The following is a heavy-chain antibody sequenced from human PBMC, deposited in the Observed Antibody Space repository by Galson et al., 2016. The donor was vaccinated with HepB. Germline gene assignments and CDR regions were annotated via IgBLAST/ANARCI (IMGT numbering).Heavy chain of an antibody. CDR1: GFTFSAYP. J-gene: IGHJ4*02. CDR2: INHDSSAM. CDR3: ARDINWGLDY. D-gene: IGHD7-27*01. V-gene: IGHV3-48*02. Sequence: SLRLSCAASGFTFSAYPMNWVRQAPGKGLEWVSHINHDSSAMNYALSMKDRFTISRDNAQKSLFLQMDSLSDEDTAVYYCARDINWGLDYWGQGILVTVSS.